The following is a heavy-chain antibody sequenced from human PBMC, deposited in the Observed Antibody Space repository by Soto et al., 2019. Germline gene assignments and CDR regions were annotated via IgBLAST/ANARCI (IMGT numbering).Heavy chain of an antibody. CDR1: GFTFSSYG. CDR3: AKEGAYCGGDCYPGYGMDV. CDR2: ISYDGSNK. Sequence: GGSLRLSCAASGFTFSSYGMHWVRQAPGKGLEWVAVISYDGSNKYYADSVKGRFTISRDNSKNTLYLQMNSLRAEDTAVYYCAKEGAYCGGDCYPGYGMDVWGQGTTVTVSS. D-gene: IGHD2-21*02. J-gene: IGHJ6*02. V-gene: IGHV3-30*18.